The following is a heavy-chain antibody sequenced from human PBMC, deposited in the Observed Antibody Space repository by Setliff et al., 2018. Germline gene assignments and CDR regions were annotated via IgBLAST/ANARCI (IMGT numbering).Heavy chain of an antibody. D-gene: IGHD2-21*02. V-gene: IGHV3-33*01. J-gene: IGHJ6*02. CDR3: ARNWVTAQHYYYGMDV. Sequence: PGGSLRLSCVASGFTFSNYGMHWVRQAPGKGLEWVALIWNDGSIKFYGDSAKGRFTISRDNSKNTLYLQMDSLRAEDTAVYYCARNWVTAQHYYYGMDVWGQGTTVTVSS. CDR1: GFTFSNYG. CDR2: IWNDGSIK.